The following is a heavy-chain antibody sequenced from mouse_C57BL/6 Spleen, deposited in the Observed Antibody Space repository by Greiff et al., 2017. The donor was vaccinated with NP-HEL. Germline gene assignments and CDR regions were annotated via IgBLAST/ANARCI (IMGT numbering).Heavy chain of an antibody. J-gene: IGHJ2*01. V-gene: IGHV5-6*02. Sequence: EVMLVESGGDLVKPGGSLKLSCAASGFTFSSYGMSWVRQTPDKRLEWVATISSGGSYTYSPDSVTGRFTISRDNAKNTLYLQMSSLKSEDTAMYDCARGIYYGNYVGYFDYWGQGTTLTVSS. CDR1: GFTFSSYG. CDR2: ISSGGSYT. D-gene: IGHD2-1*01. CDR3: ARGIYYGNYVGYFDY.